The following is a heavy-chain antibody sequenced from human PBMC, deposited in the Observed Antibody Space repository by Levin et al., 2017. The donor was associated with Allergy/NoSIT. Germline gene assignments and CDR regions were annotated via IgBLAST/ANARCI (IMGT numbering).Heavy chain of an antibody. J-gene: IGHJ6*02. CDR3: ARDRGYCSSTSCYNGMDV. CDR1: GFTFSSYA. D-gene: IGHD2-2*02. CDR2: ISYDGSNK. Sequence: GESLKISCAASGFTFSSYAMHWVRQAPGKGLEWVAVISYDGSNKYYADSVKGRFTISRDNSKNTLYLQMNSLRAEDTAVYYCARDRGYCSSTSCYNGMDVWGQGTTVTVSS. V-gene: IGHV3-30*04.